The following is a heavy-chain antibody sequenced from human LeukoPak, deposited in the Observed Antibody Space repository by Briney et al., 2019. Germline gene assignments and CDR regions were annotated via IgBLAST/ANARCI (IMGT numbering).Heavy chain of an antibody. CDR1: GFTFSSYW. CDR3: AREVGANTPFYYYYYYMDV. J-gene: IGHJ6*03. CDR2: IKQDGSEK. V-gene: IGHV3-7*01. D-gene: IGHD1-26*01. Sequence: GGSLRLSCAASGFTFSSYWMSWVRQAPGKGLEWVANIKQDGSEKYYVDSVKGRFTISRDNAKNSLYLQMNSLRAEDTAVYYCAREVGANTPFYYYYYYMDVCGKGTTVTVSS.